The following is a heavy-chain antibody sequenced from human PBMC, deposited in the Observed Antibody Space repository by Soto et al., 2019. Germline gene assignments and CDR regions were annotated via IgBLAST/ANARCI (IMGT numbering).Heavy chain of an antibody. D-gene: IGHD3-10*01. CDR1: GGSFSGYY. V-gene: IGHV4-34*01. CDR2: INHSGST. CDR3: ARDVRYYGSGSYGYYYYYGMDV. Sequence: SETLSLTCAVYGGSFSGYYWSWIRQPPGKGLEWIGEINHSGSTNYNPSLKSRVTISVDTSKNQFSLKLSSVTAADTAVYYCARDVRYYGSGSYGYYYYYGMDVCGQGTTVTVSS. J-gene: IGHJ6*02.